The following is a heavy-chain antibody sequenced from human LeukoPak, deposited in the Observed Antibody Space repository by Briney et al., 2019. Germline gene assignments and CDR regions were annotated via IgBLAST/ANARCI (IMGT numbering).Heavy chain of an antibody. CDR2: IFFSGST. Sequence: KPSETPSLPCTVSAGSISSSDYKWGWIRQPPGKGLGWIGNIFFSGSTYSNPSLKSRVTISVVTSKNPFSLKLSSVTAADTAVYYCARRGGGDYFDYWGQGTLVTVSS. D-gene: IGHD3-16*01. J-gene: IGHJ4*02. CDR3: ARRGGGDYFDY. CDR1: AGSISSSDYK. V-gene: IGHV4-39*01.